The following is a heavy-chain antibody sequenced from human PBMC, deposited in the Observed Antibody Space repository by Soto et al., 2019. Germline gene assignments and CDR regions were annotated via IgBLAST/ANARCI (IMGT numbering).Heavy chain of an antibody. D-gene: IGHD2-15*01. J-gene: IGHJ6*03. CDR3: ARAGYCSGGSCYEDYYYMDV. CDR1: GHTFTSYD. CDR2: MNPNSGNT. V-gene: IGHV1-8*01. Sequence: ASVTVSCKASGHTFTSYDINWVRQATGQGLEWMGWMNPNSGNTGYAQKFQGRVTMTRNTSISTAYMELSSLRSEDTAVYYCARAGYCSGGSCYEDYYYMDVWGKGTTVTVSS.